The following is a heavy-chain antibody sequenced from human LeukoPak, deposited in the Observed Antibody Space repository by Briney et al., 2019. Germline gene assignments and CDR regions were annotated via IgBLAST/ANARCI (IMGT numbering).Heavy chain of an antibody. J-gene: IGHJ6*02. Sequence: ASVKVSCKASGYTFTDYYIQWMRQAPGQGLEWMGWINVNNGGTKYAQQLQGRVTMTRDTSISTAYMELSRLRSDDTAVYYCARGPRQQLPTRRGYYYGMDVWGQGTTVTVSS. D-gene: IGHD6-13*01. CDR2: INVNNGGT. CDR3: ARGPRQQLPTRRGYYYGMDV. V-gene: IGHV1-2*02. CDR1: GYTFTDYY.